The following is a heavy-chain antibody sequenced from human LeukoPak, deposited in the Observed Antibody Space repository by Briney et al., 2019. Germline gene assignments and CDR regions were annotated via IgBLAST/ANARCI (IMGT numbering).Heavy chain of an antibody. CDR2: IYYSGST. J-gene: IGHJ6*03. CDR1: GGSISSYY. V-gene: IGHV4-59*01. D-gene: IGHD6-19*01. Sequence: SETLSLTCTVSGGSISSYYWSWIRQPPGKGLEWIGYIYYSGSTNYNPSLKSRVTISVATSKNQFSLNLSSVAAADTAVYYCARDGGSANGGYSSGWYVDYYYYMDVWGKGTTVTVSS. CDR3: ARDGGSANGGYSSGWYVDYYYYMDV.